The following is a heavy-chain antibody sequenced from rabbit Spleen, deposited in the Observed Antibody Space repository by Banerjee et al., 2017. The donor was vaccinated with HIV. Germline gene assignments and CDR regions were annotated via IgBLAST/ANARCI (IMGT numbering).Heavy chain of an antibody. CDR2: IDPIFAIT. CDR1: GFTLSTYY. CDR3: VREVAAKFSL. D-gene: IGHD4-1*01. Sequence: HLEESGGGLVQPGGSLKLSCTASGFTLSTYYMNWVRQAPGKGLEWIGYIDPIFAITYFANWVNGRFTISSHNAQNTLFLQLNSLTAADTATYFCVREVAAKFSLWGPGTLVTVS. J-gene: IGHJ4*01. V-gene: IGHV1S7*01.